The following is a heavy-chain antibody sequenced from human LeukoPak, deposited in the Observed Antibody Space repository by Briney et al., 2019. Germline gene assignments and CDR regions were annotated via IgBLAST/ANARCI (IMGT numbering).Heavy chain of an antibody. Sequence: SETLSLTCTVSGGSISTYSWTWIRQPPGKGLEWIGNIYYSGSTNYNPSLKSRVTMSVDTSKSQFSLRLSSVTPADTAVYYCARRQVQPERFDYWGQGALVTVSS. V-gene: IGHV4-59*01. CDR2: IYYSGST. D-gene: IGHD6-13*01. CDR1: GGSISTYS. CDR3: ARRQVQPERFDY. J-gene: IGHJ4*02.